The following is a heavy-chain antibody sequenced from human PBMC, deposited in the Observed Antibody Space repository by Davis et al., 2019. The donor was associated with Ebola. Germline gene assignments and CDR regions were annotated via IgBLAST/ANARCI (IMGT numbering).Heavy chain of an antibody. CDR1: GFTFSTYS. J-gene: IGHJ4*02. CDR3: ARGGGSYDY. Sequence: PGGSLRLSCAASGFTFSTYSMSWVRQAPGKGLEWVSSISSDSDYIYYADSVKGRFTISRDNAKNSLYLQMNSLRAEDTAVYYCARGGGSYDYWGQGTLVTVSP. V-gene: IGHV3-21*01. D-gene: IGHD1-26*01. CDR2: ISSDSDYI.